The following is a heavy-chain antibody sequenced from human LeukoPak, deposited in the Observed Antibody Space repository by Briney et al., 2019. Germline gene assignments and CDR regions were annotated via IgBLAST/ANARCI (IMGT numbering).Heavy chain of an antibody. CDR2: IYYSGST. V-gene: IGHV4-61*08. CDR1: GGSISSGDYY. CDR3: ARSLRYGSAPYYFDY. J-gene: IGHJ4*02. D-gene: IGHD3-10*01. Sequence: PSETLSLTCTVSGGSISSGDYYWSWIRQPPGKGLEWIGYIYYSGSTNYNPSLKSRVTISVDTSKNQFSLKLSSVTAADTAVYYCARSLRYGSAPYYFDYWGQGTLVTVSS.